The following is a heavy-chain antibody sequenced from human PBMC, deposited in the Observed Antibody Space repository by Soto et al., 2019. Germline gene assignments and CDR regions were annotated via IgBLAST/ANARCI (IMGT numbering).Heavy chain of an antibody. D-gene: IGHD2-2*01. CDR2: IIPIFGTA. CDR1: GGTFSSYA. CDR3: ARDLSKKKYCSSTSCYPYYGMDV. Sequence: SVKVSCKASGGTFSSYAISWVRQAPGQELEWMGGIIPIFGTANYAQNFQGRVTITADKSTSTAYIELSSLRSEDTAVYYCARDLSKKKYCSSTSCYPYYGMDVWGQGTTVTVSS. J-gene: IGHJ6*02. V-gene: IGHV1-69*06.